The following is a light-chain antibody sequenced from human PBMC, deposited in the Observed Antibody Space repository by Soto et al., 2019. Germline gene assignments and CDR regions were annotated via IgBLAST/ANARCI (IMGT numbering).Light chain of an antibody. J-gene: IGKJ1*01. CDR2: DTS. CDR1: QSFRGL. CDR3: QQLNTYPWT. V-gene: IGKV3-11*01. Sequence: EVVLTQSPVTLSLSPGERATLSCRASQSFRGLLAWYQHKPGQTPRLLIYDTSTRATGVPARFSGSGSGTDFTLTISTLQPEEFATYYCQQLNTYPWTFGQGTKVDIK.